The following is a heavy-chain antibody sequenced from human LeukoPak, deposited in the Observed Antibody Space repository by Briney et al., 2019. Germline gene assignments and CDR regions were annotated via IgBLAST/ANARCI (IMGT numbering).Heavy chain of an antibody. D-gene: IGHD3-3*01. Sequence: GGSLRLSCAASGFTFSSYSMNWVRQAPGKGLEWVSSISSVNDYIYYADSVKGRFTISRDNSKNTLYLQMNSLRAEDTAVYYCATEGRPYYDFWSGYSHFDYWGQGTLVTVSS. CDR3: ATEGRPYYDFWSGYSHFDY. CDR2: ISSVNDYI. V-gene: IGHV3-21*01. J-gene: IGHJ4*02. CDR1: GFTFSSYS.